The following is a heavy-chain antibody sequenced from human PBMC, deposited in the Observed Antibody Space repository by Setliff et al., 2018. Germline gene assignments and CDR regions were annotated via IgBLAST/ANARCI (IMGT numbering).Heavy chain of an antibody. V-gene: IGHV3-33*01. CDR1: GFTFNTHA. CDR3: ARAKMEESGKAQAGMDV. CDR2: IWADPNSNTK. D-gene: IGHD6-13*01. Sequence: GGSLRLSCAASGFTFNTHAMHWVRQAPGKGLEWVAMIWADPNSNTKYYADSVKGRFSVSRDNSRNTVFLQMTGLRAEDTAVYYCARAKMEESGKAQAGMDVWGKGTTVTVSS. J-gene: IGHJ6*04.